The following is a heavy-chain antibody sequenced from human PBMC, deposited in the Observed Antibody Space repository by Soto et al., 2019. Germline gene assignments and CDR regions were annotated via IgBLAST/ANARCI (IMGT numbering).Heavy chain of an antibody. J-gene: IGHJ5*02. V-gene: IGHV2-26*01. CDR3: ARTYSSSWYGGDNWFDP. D-gene: IGHD6-13*01. CDR2: IFSNDEK. CDR1: GFSLSNARMG. Sequence: QVTLKESGPVLVKPTETLTLTCTVSGFSLSNARMGVSWIRQPPGKALEWLAHIFSNDEKSYSTSLKSRLTISKDTSKSQVVLTMTNSDPVDTATYYCARTYSSSWYGGDNWFDPWGQGTLVTVSS.